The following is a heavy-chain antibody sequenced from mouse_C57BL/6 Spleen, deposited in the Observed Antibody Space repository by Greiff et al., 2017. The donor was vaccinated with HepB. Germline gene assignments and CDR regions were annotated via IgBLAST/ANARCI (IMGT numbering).Heavy chain of an antibody. Sequence: DVQLVESGGGLVKPGGSLKLSCAASGFTFSDYGMHWVRQAPEKGLEWVAYISSGSSTIYYADTVKGRFTISRDNAKNTLFLQMTSLRSEDTAMYYCARRAYYGSSEGFDYWGQGTTLTVSS. J-gene: IGHJ2*01. CDR2: ISSGSSTI. V-gene: IGHV5-17*01. CDR1: GFTFSDYG. D-gene: IGHD1-1*01. CDR3: ARRAYYGSSEGFDY.